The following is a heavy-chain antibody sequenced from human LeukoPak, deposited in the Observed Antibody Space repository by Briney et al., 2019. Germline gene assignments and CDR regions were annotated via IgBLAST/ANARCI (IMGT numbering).Heavy chain of an antibody. CDR3: AKDASSWPPNNWFDP. D-gene: IGHD6-13*01. CDR2: VSGSGGGT. Sequence: PGGSLRLSCAASGFTFSPNAMNWVRQAPGKGLEWVSAVSGSGGGTYYADSVKGRFTISRDNSKNTLYLQMTSLRAEDTAVYYCAKDASSWPPNNWFDPWGQGTLVSVSS. CDR1: GFTFSPNA. J-gene: IGHJ5*02. V-gene: IGHV3-23*01.